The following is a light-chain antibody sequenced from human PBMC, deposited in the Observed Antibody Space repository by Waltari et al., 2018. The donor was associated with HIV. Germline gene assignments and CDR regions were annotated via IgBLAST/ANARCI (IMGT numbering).Light chain of an antibody. J-gene: IGLJ3*02. CDR3: VLYMGGGIWV. Sequence: QTVVTQEPSFSVSPGGTVTLTCGLSPGSVSTGYYPSWYQQTPGQAPRTLIYSTNTRSSGVPDRFSGSILGNKAALTITGAQADDESDYYCVLYMGGGIWVFGGGTKVTVL. CDR2: STN. V-gene: IGLV8-61*01. CDR1: PGSVSTGYY.